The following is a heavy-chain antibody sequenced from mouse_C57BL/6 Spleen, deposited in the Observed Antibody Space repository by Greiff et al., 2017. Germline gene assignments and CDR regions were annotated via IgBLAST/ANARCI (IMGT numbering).Heavy chain of an antibody. CDR1: GFSFTSYG. CDR3: AKSDRYYAMDY. V-gene: IGHV2-9*01. CDR2: IWGGGST. J-gene: IGHJ4*01. Sequence: VKLMESGPGLVAPSQSLSITCTVSGFSFTSYGVEWVRQPPGKGLEWLGVIWGGGSTNYNSALMSRLSISNDNSNLQIFLTMNSLLTTYTAMYYCAKSDRYYAMDYSGQGTSVTVSS.